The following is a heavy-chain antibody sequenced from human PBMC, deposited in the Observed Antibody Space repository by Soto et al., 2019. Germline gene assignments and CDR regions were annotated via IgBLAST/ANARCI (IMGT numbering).Heavy chain of an antibody. V-gene: IGHV3-33*01. Sequence: QVQLEESGGGVVQPGRSLRLSCEASGFTFTTYSMHWVRQPPGKGLEWLAAIWYDGTQKYYADSVKGRFIISRDNSKKALYLEMNSLRAEDTAVYYCARAGGTTVTGVWHFDSWGQGTLVTVSS. D-gene: IGHD4-17*01. CDR2: IWYDGTQK. CDR3: ARAGGTTVTGVWHFDS. J-gene: IGHJ4*02. CDR1: GFTFTTYS.